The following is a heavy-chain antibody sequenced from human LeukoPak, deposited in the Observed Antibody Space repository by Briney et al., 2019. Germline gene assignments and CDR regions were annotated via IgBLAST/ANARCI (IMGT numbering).Heavy chain of an antibody. J-gene: IGHJ4*02. CDR2: INPNSGGT. CDR3: ARGRRYCSSASCYAFDY. CDR1: GYTFTGYY. Sequence: GASVKVSCKASGYTFTGYYMHWVRQAPGQGLEWMGWINPNSGGTNYAQKFQGRVTMTRDTSISTAYMELSSLRSEDTAVYYCARGRRYCSSASCYAFDYWGQGTLVTVSS. V-gene: IGHV1-2*02. D-gene: IGHD2-2*01.